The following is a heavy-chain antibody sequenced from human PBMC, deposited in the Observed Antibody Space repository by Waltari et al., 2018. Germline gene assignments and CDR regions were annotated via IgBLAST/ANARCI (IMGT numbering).Heavy chain of an antibody. Sequence: QVQLVQSGAEVKKPGASVKVSCKASGYTLTSYDINWVRQATGQGLEWMGWMNPNSGNTGYAQKFQGRVTMTRNTSISTAYMELSSLRSEDTAVYYCARGVGGPDYYDSSGYYWWGQGTLVTVSS. V-gene: IGHV1-8*01. J-gene: IGHJ4*02. CDR3: ARGVGGPDYYDSSGYYW. D-gene: IGHD3-22*01. CDR2: MNPNSGNT. CDR1: GYTLTSYD.